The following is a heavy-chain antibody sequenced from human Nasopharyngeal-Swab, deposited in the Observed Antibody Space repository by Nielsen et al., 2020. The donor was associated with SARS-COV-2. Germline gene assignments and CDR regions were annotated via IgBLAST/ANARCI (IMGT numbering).Heavy chain of an antibody. CDR3: ARIWGYYYGSGSYYYFDY. Sequence: RQAPGKALEWLAHIFSNDEKSYSTSLKNRLTISKDTSKSQVVLTMTNMGPVDTATYYCARIWGYYYGSGSYYYFDYWGQGTLVTVSS. J-gene: IGHJ4*02. V-gene: IGHV2-26*01. CDR2: IFSNDEK. D-gene: IGHD3-10*01.